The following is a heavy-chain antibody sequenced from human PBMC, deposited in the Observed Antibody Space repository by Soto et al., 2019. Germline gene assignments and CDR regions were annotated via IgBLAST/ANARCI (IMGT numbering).Heavy chain of an antibody. CDR3: ASGYFDSFGLDV. CDR1: GYTFTSYA. CDR2: ISTGYGNT. D-gene: IGHD3-9*01. Sequence: QVQLVQSGAEVREPGASVKVSCKASGYTFTSYAMHWVRQAPGQRLEWMGWISTGYGNTEYSQKFQGRITISRDTSASTVYMELSSLRSEDTAFYYCASGYFDSFGLDVWGQGTTVTVSS. J-gene: IGHJ6*02. V-gene: IGHV1-3*04.